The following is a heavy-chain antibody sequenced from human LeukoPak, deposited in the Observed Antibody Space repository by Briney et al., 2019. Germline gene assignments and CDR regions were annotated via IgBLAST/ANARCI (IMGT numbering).Heavy chain of an antibody. J-gene: IGHJ4*02. Sequence: GASVKVSCKASGGTFSSYAISWVRQAPGQGLEWMGGIIPIFGTAQYAQKFQGRVTITADESTSTAYMELSSLRSEDTAVYYYANDDYSNYSLDYWGQRTLVTVSS. V-gene: IGHV1-69*13. CDR1: GGTFSSYA. CDR2: IIPIFGTA. CDR3: ANDDYSNYSLDY. D-gene: IGHD4-11*01.